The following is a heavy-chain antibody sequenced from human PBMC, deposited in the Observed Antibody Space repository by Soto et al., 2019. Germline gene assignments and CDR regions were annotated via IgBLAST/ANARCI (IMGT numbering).Heavy chain of an antibody. Sequence: PGESLKISCKGSGYTFTSSWISWVRQMPGKGLEWMGKIDPSDSYTSYSPSFQGHVTISADKSISTAYLQWSSLKASDTAMYYCARHVGIASAADVWGQGTTVTVSS. CDR2: IDPSDSYT. CDR3: ARHVGIASAADV. J-gene: IGHJ6*02. D-gene: IGHD6-13*01. CDR1: GYTFTSSW. V-gene: IGHV5-10-1*01.